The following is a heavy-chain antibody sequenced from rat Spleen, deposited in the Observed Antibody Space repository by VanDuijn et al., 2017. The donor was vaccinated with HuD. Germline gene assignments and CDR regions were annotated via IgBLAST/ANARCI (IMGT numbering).Heavy chain of an antibody. V-gene: IGHV5S13*01. J-gene: IGHJ2*01. CDR3: VKDRGEYNNLFDY. CDR1: GLTYSNYV. D-gene: IGHD1-10*01. Sequence: EVQLVESGGGLVQPGRSLKISCAASGLTYSNYVMAWVRQAPMKGLEWVATISTGGGDTYYRDSVRGRFTISRNNAKNTLFLQMDSLRSEDTATYYCVKDRGEYNNLFDYWGQGVMVTVSS. CDR2: ISTGGGDT.